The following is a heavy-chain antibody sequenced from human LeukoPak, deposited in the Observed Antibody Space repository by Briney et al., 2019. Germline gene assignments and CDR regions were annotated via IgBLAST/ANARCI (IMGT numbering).Heavy chain of an antibody. CDR1: GFTFSSYG. CDR3: AKDVGKWVSLHYVDY. D-gene: IGHD1-26*01. V-gene: IGHV3-23*01. CDR2: ISSSAGST. Sequence: GGSLRLSCAASGFTFSSYGMTWVRQAPGKGPEWVSVISSSAGSTYYADSVKGRFTISRDNSKNTLYLQLNSLRAEDTAVYYCAKDVGKWVSLHYVDYWGQGTLVTVSS. J-gene: IGHJ4*02.